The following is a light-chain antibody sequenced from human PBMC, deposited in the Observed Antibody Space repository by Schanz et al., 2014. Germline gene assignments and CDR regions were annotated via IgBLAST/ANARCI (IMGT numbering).Light chain of an antibody. CDR3: QQRSNWPPYT. CDR2: DAS. CDR1: QSVSSSY. V-gene: IGKV3D-20*02. Sequence: EIVLTQSPGTLSLSPGERATLSCRASQSVSSSYLAWYQQKPGQAPRLLIHDASNRATGIPARFSGSGAGTDFTLTISGLEPEDFAVYYCQQRSNWPPYTFGQGTKLEIK. J-gene: IGKJ2*01.